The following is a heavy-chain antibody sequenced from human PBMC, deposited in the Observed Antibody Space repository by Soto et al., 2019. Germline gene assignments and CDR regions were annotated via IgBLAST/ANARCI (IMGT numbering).Heavy chain of an antibody. Sequence: EVQLVESGGGLVQPGGSLRLSCAASGVTFSNYDMHWVRQATGKGLEWVSGINIVGDTYYPGSVKGRFTISRENATISLYLQMNSLRAEDTAVYYWAQIGSSWQSWYFDLWGRGTLVTVSS. CDR1: GVTFSNYD. CDR2: INIVGDT. V-gene: IGHV3-13*01. J-gene: IGHJ2*01. CDR3: AQIGSSWQSWYFDL. D-gene: IGHD6-13*01.